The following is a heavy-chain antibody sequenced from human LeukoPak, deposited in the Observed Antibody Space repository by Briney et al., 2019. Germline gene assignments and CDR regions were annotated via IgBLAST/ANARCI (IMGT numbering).Heavy chain of an antibody. V-gene: IGHV5-51*01. CDR3: ARHRRLNYDWSDPINYFDY. CDR1: GSSFTSYW. D-gene: IGHD3-3*01. Sequence: GASLKISCKGSGSSFTSYWIGWVRQLPGKGLEWMGIIYPGDSDTRYSPSFQGQVTISADKSISTAYLQWSSLRASDTAMYYCARHRRLNYDWSDPINYFDYWGQGTLVTVSS. CDR2: IYPGDSDT. J-gene: IGHJ4*02.